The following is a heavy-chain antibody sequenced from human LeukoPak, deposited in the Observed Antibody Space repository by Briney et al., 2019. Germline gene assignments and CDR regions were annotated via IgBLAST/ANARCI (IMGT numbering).Heavy chain of an antibody. CDR2: IKQDGSEK. J-gene: IGHJ4*02. D-gene: IGHD3-10*01. V-gene: IGHV3-7*01. CDR1: GFTFSSYW. Sequence: GGSLRLSCAASGFTFSSYWMSWVRQAPGKGLEWVANIKQDGSEKYYVDSVKGRFTISRDNAKNSLYLQMNSLRAEDTAVYYCARDREPVWFGELLITPDYWGQGTLVTVSS. CDR3: ARDREPVWFGELLITPDY.